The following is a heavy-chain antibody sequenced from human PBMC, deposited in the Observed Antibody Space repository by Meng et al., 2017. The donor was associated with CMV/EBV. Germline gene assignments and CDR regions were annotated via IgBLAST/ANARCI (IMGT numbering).Heavy chain of an antibody. D-gene: IGHD1-26*01. J-gene: IGHJ5*02. V-gene: IGHV1-69*10. Sequence: GNFSSYAISWVRQAPGQGLEWMGGIIPILGIANYAQKFQGRVTITADKSTSTAYMELSSLRAEDTAVYYCARSRAIVGARAGWFDPWGQGTLVTVSS. CDR3: ARSRAIVGARAGWFDP. CDR2: IIPILGIA. CDR1: GNFSSYA.